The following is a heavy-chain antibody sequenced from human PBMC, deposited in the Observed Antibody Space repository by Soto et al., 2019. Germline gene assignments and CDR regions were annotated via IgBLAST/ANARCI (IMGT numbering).Heavy chain of an antibody. J-gene: IGHJ4*02. Sequence: QVQLVQSGAEVKKPGASVKVSCKASGYTFTSYGISWVRQAPGQGLEWMGWISAYNGNTNYAQKLQGRVTMTTDTSTSTAYMELRSLRSDDTAXXXXXXXEVYPTVTAFDYWGQGTLVTVSS. CDR3: XXXEVYPTVTAFDY. CDR2: ISAYNGNT. CDR1: GYTFTSYG. D-gene: IGHD4-17*01. V-gene: IGHV1-18*01.